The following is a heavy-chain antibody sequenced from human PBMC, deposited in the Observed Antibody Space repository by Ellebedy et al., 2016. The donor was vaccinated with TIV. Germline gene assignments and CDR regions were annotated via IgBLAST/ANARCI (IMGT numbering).Heavy chain of an antibody. CDR1: GFTFGDNG. CDR3: AKEGSLSGSTA. J-gene: IGHJ4*02. D-gene: IGHD4-17*01. V-gene: IGHV3-23*01. CDR2: ISAGGDDT. Sequence: GESLKISCAASGFTFGDNGMDWVRQAPGKGLEWVSKISAGGDDTYYADSVKGRFTVSRDNSKNTLYLQMNSLRVEDTAVYYCAKEGSLSGSTAWGQGTLVTVSS.